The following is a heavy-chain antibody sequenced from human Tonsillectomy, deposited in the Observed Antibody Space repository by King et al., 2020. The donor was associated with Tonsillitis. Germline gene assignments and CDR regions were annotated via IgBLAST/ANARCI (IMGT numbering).Heavy chain of an antibody. Sequence: VQLVESGGGVVQPGTSLRLSCAASGFTFSSYAMHWVRPAPGKGLEWVAVISFDGKNKYYGDSVKGRFSISRDNSKSTLFLQMNSLRAEDTAVYYCASTTGSSYGYYYYGMDAWGQGTTVTVSS. CDR1: GFTFSSYA. CDR3: ASTTGSSYGYYYYGMDA. CDR2: ISFDGKNK. J-gene: IGHJ6*02. D-gene: IGHD1-14*01. V-gene: IGHV3-30*04.